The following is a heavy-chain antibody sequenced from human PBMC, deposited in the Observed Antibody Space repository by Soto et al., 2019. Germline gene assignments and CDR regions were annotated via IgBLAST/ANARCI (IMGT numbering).Heavy chain of an antibody. J-gene: IGHJ5*02. CDR3: ARDSILGYCSSTSCYHNWFDP. Sequence: QVQLVQSGAEVKKPGASVKVSCKASGYTFTGYYMHWVRQAPGQGLEWMGWINPNSGGTNYAQKFQGRVTMTRDTSSSTAYMELSRLRSDDTAVYYCARDSILGYCSSTSCYHNWFDPWGQGTLVTVSS. CDR2: INPNSGGT. V-gene: IGHV1-2*02. CDR1: GYTFTGYY. D-gene: IGHD2-2*01.